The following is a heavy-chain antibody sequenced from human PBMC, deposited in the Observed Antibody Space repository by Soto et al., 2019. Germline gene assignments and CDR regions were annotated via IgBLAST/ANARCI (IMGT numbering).Heavy chain of an antibody. V-gene: IGHV4-59*08. CDR2: IYYSGST. CDR3: ARHEYFDWFEGDWFDP. Sequence: SETLSLTCTVSGGSISSYYWSWIRQPPGKGLEWIGYIYYSGSTNYNPSLKSRVTISVDTSKNQFSLKLSSVTAADTAVYYCARHEYFDWFEGDWFDPWGQGTLVTVSS. D-gene: IGHD3-9*01. CDR1: GGSISSYY. J-gene: IGHJ5*02.